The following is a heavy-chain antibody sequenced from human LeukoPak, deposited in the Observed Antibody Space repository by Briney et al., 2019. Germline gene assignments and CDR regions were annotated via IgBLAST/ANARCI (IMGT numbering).Heavy chain of an antibody. D-gene: IGHD5-24*01. CDR3: AKVREAWDY. CDR2: ISGGGETT. Sequence: GGSLRLSCVASGFSFSTSLMGWVRQAPRKGLEWVSAISGGGETTYYADSVKGRFTISRDNSESTLYLRMDSLGADDTAVYYCAKVREAWDYWGQGTQVTVSS. V-gene: IGHV3-23*01. CDR1: GFSFSTSL. J-gene: IGHJ4*02.